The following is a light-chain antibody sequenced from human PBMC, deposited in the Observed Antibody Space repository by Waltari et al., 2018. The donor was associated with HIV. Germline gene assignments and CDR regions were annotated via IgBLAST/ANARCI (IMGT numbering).Light chain of an antibody. J-gene: IGKJ3*01. CDR3: QQSYSTPWT. CDR2: ATS. CDR1: QNINSY. Sequence: DIQMTQSPSSLSASVGDSVTLTCRASQNINSYLNWYQQRPGKAPELLIYATSSLQSGVPSRFSGSGSGTDFTLTISSLQPEDFATYYCQQSYSTPWTFGPGTKVDVK. V-gene: IGKV1-39*01.